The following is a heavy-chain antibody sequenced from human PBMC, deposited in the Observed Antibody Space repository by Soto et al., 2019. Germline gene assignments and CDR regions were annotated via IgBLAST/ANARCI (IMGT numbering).Heavy chain of an antibody. CDR1: GFTFSSYW. V-gene: IGHV3-7*05. CDR2: IKQDGSEK. D-gene: IGHD4-17*01. J-gene: IGHJ3*02. CDR3: ARAIPYGDYGNAFDI. Sequence: GGSLRLSCAASGFTFSSYWMSWVRQAPGKGLEWVANIKQDGSEKYYVDSVKGRFTISSDNAKNSLYLQMNSLRAEDTAVYYCARAIPYGDYGNAFDIWGQGTMVTVSS.